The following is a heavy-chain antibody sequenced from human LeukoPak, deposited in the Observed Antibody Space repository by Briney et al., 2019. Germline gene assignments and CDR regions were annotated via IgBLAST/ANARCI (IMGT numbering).Heavy chain of an antibody. CDR1: GYAFTSYG. J-gene: IGHJ5*02. Sequence: ASVTVSCKASGYAFTSYGISWVRQAPGQGLEWMGWISAYNGNTNYAQKLQGRVTMTTDTSTSTAYMELRSLRSDDTAVYYCARDITVITRWFDPWGQGTLVTVSS. D-gene: IGHD4-17*01. V-gene: IGHV1-18*01. CDR2: ISAYNGNT. CDR3: ARDITVITRWFDP.